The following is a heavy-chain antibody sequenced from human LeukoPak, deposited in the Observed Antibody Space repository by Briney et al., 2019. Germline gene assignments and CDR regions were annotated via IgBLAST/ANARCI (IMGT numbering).Heavy chain of an antibody. CDR3: ARGRNPDDAFDI. Sequence: ASVKVSCKASGYTFTSYDINWVRQATGQGLEWMGWMNPNSGNTGYAQKFQGRVTMTRNTSISTAYMELSSLRSEDTAVYYCARGRNPDDAFDIWGQGTMVTVSS. D-gene: IGHD1-14*01. CDR2: MNPNSGNT. CDR1: GYTFTSYD. J-gene: IGHJ3*02. V-gene: IGHV1-8*01.